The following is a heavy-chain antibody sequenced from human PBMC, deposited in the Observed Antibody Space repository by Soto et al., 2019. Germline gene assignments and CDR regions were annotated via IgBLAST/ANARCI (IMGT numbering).Heavy chain of an antibody. J-gene: IGHJ6*02. D-gene: IGHD2-15*01. V-gene: IGHV1-46*01. CDR2: INASSGST. CDR3: AADMSGGYYYYGMDV. CDR1: GYTFTSYY. Sequence: GASVKVSCKASGYTFTSYYMHWVRQAPGQGLEWMGRINASSGSTSYAQKFQERVTITRDMSTSTAYMELSSLRSEDTAVYYCAADMSGGYYYYGMDVWGQGTTVTVSS.